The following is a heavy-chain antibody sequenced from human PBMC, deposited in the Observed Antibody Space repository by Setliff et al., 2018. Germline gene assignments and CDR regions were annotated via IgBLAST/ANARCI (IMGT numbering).Heavy chain of an antibody. CDR1: GGSISCGDYY. V-gene: IGHV4-30-4*08. D-gene: IGHD3-22*01. CDR2: IYSSGST. J-gene: IGHJ4*02. Sequence: SETLSPTCTVSGGSISCGDYYWSWIRQPPGKGLEWIGYIYSSGSTYYNPSLKSRVSISVDTSKNQFSLKLSSVTAADKAVYYCARESRYYYDNLGTLDYWGQGTLVTVSS. CDR3: ARESRYYYDNLGTLDY.